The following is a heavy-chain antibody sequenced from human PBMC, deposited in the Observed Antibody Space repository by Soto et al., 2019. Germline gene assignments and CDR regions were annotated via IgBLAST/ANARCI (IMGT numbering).Heavy chain of an antibody. V-gene: IGHV1-69*01. CDR2: IIPLFGTT. CDR1: GGTFSNYV. Sequence: QVQLVQSGTEVKKPGSSAKVSCKASGGTFSNYVISWVRQAPGQGLEWMGGIIPLFGTTDYAKKFQGRIAISAGESTTAVYVYLSTRRFEDTAVYFCGIDVGSGALSVVGGEGTTVIVSP. CDR3: GIDVGSGALSVV. D-gene: IGHD3-10*01. J-gene: IGHJ6*04.